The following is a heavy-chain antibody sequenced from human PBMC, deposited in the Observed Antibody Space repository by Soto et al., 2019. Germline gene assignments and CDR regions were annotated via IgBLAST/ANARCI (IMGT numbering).Heavy chain of an antibody. Sequence: SETLSLTCAVYGGSVSGYYWTWLRQPPGKGLEWIGYIYYSGSIFYNPFLKSRASISAHSSKKQFSLKLSSVTAAATAVYYCARSRLWEQYLDSWGRVNLVT. J-gene: IGHJ1*01. V-gene: IGHV4-34*11. CDR3: ARSRLWEQYLDS. D-gene: IGHD3-9*01. CDR1: GGSVSGYY. CDR2: IYYSGSI.